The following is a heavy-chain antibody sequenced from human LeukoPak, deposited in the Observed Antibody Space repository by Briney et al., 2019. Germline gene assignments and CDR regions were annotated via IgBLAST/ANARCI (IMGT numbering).Heavy chain of an antibody. D-gene: IGHD3-10*01. V-gene: IGHV3-48*02. CDR2: ISSSSSTI. CDR3: ARVGPLWFGELFTPLPYYYYYGMDV. CDR1: GFTFISYS. J-gene: IGHJ6*02. Sequence: GGSLRLSCAPSGFTFISYSMNWVRQAPGKGLEWVSYISSSSSTIYYADSVKGRFTISRDNAKNSLYLQMNSLRDEDTAVYYCARVGPLWFGELFTPLPYYYYYGMDVWGQGTTVTVSS.